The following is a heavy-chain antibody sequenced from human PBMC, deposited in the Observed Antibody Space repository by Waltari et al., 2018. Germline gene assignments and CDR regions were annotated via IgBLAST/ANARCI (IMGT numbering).Heavy chain of an antibody. V-gene: IGHV4-31*03. CDR3: ARGNRFGELLNYFDY. Sequence: QVQLQESGPGLVKPSQTLSLTCTVSGGSISSGCYYWSWIRQHLGKGLEWIGYIYYSGSTYYNPSLKSRVTVSVDTSKNQFSLKLSSVTAADTAVYYCARGNRFGELLNYFDYWGQGTLVTVSS. D-gene: IGHD3-10*01. J-gene: IGHJ4*02. CDR2: IYYSGST. CDR1: GGSISSGCYY.